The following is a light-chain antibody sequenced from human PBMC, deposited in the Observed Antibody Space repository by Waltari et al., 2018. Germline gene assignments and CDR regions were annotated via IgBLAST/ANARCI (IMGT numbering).Light chain of an antibody. CDR3: QQAHTFPFT. J-gene: IGKJ3*01. CDR2: GAS. CDR1: QSISSY. V-gene: IGKV3-11*01. Sequence: EVVLTQSPATLSLSPGERAILSCRASQSISSYLEWYQQKPGQAPRLLTYGASNRATGIPARFSGSGSGTDFTLTISNLQADDFASYYCQQAHTFPFTFGPGTKVYIK.